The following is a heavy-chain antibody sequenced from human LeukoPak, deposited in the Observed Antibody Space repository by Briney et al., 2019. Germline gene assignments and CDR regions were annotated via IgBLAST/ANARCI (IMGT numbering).Heavy chain of an antibody. Sequence: GGSLRLSCAASRLIFSNFGMHWVRQAPGKGLEWVAFIRYDGSNKYYADSVKGRFTISRDNSKNTLYLQLNSLRAEDTALYYCAREGSLGVYGDQPFDYWGQGTLVTVSS. CDR1: RLIFSNFG. D-gene: IGHD4-17*01. V-gene: IGHV3-30*02. CDR3: AREGSLGVYGDQPFDY. CDR2: IRYDGSNK. J-gene: IGHJ4*02.